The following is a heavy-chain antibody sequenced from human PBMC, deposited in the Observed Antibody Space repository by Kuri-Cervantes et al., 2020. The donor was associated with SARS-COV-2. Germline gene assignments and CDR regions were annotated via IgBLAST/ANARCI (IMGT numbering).Heavy chain of an antibody. J-gene: IGHJ5*02. CDR3: ARVGDCSSTSCYLPRANWFDP. Sequence: SETLSLTCAVSGGSISSSNWWSWVRQPPGKGLEWIGEIYHSGSTNCNPSLKSRVTISVDKSKNQLSLRLSSVTAADTAVYYCARVGDCSSTSCYLPRANWFDPWGQGTLVTVSS. CDR1: GGSISSSNW. V-gene: IGHV4-4*02. D-gene: IGHD2-2*01. CDR2: IYHSGST.